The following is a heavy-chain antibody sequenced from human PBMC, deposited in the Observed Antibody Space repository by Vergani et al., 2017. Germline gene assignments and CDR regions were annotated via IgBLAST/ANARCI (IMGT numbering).Heavy chain of an antibody. D-gene: IGHD3-3*01. CDR1: GGSVSSGSYY. CDR3: ARVEWVEDYEIWSGCFDY. V-gene: IGHV4-61*01. CDR2: IYYSGST. J-gene: IGHJ4*02. Sequence: QVQLQESGPGLVKPSETLSLTCTVSGGSVSSGSYYWSWLRQPPGKGLEWIGYIYYSGSTNYNPSLKSRVTIAVDTSKNQFSLKLSSVTAADTAVYYCARVEWVEDYEIWSGCFDYWGQGTLVTVSS.